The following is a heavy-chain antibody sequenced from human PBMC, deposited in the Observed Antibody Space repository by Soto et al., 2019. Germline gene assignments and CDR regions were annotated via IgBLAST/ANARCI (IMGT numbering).Heavy chain of an antibody. CDR3: ARDPTGFGY. J-gene: IGHJ4*02. V-gene: IGHV4-34*01. CDR2: INHSGST. CDR1: GGSFSGYY. D-gene: IGHD3-10*01. Sequence: QVQLQQWGAGLLKPSETLSLTCAVYGGSFSGYYWSWIRQPPGKGLEWIGEINHSGSTNYNPSLKSRVTISVDPSKNQVSLKLSSVTAADTAVYYCARDPTGFGYWGQGTLVTVSS.